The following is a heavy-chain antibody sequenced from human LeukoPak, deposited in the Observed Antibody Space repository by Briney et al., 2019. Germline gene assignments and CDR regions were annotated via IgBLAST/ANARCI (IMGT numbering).Heavy chain of an antibody. D-gene: IGHD6-13*01. CDR1: AFTFSSYG. CDR2: IQYDRTNE. J-gene: IGHJ6*03. CDR3: AKGKEQLASYYYYYMDV. V-gene: IGHV3-30*02. Sequence: GGSLRLSCAASAFTFSSYGMHWVRQAPGKGLEWVAYIQYDRTNEQYAHSVKGRFRISRDNSKNTLYLQMNSLRAEDTAVYYCAKGKEQLASYYYYYMDVWGKGTTVTVSS.